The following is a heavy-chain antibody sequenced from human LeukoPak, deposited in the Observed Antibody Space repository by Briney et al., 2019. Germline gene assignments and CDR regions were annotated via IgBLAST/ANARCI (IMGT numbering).Heavy chain of an antibody. J-gene: IGHJ6*03. Sequence: ASVKVSCKASGYTFTSYYMHWVRQAPGQGLEWMGWINPNSGGTNYAQKFQGRVTMTRDTSISTAYMELSRLRSDDTAVYYCARVGSPMVRGVTQFLNYYYYMDVWGKGTTVTVSS. D-gene: IGHD3-10*01. CDR3: ARVGSPMVRGVTQFLNYYYYMDV. V-gene: IGHV1-2*02. CDR2: INPNSGGT. CDR1: GYTFTSYY.